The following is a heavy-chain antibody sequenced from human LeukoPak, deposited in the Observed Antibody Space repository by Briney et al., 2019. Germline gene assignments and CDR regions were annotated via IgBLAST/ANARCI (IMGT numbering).Heavy chain of an antibody. CDR3: ERDAVLGSRSVDY. Sequence: PGGSLRLSCAASGFTFTNHWMHWVRQSPGKGLVWVSRIRPDGRETNHADSVKGRFTIPRDNAKNTLYLQMNSLGAEDTAVYYCERDAVLGSRSVDYWGQGVLVSVSS. D-gene: IGHD3-10*01. J-gene: IGHJ4*02. V-gene: IGHV3-74*01. CDR2: IRPDGRET. CDR1: GFTFTNHW.